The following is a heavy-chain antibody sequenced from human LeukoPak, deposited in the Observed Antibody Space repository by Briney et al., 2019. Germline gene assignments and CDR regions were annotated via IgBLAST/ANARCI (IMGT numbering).Heavy chain of an antibody. CDR1: GGSFSGYY. CDR2: INHSGST. CDR3: ARGRGSYYNYYYYMDV. D-gene: IGHD1-26*01. V-gene: IGHV4-34*01. J-gene: IGHJ6*03. Sequence: PSETLSLTCAVYGGSFSGYYWSWIRQPPGKGLEWIGEINHSGSTNYNPSLKSRVTISVDTSKNQFSLKLSSVTAADTAVYYCARGRGSYYNYYYYMDVWGKGTTVTISS.